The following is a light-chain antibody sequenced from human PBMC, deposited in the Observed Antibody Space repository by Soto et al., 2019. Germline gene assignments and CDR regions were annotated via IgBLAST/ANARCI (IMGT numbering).Light chain of an antibody. Sequence: DIVLTQSPGTLCLSPGERATLSCRASQSVSIKLAWYQQKPGQAPRLLIYDTSTRATGIPARFSGSGSGTEFTLTISSLQSEDFAVYYCQQYNNWPPITFGQGTRLEIK. V-gene: IGKV3-15*01. J-gene: IGKJ5*01. CDR2: DTS. CDR1: QSVSIK. CDR3: QQYNNWPPIT.